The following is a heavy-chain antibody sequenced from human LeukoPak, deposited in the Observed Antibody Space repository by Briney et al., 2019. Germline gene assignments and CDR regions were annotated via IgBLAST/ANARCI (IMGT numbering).Heavy chain of an antibody. D-gene: IGHD1-1*01. CDR3: ARADSSNWYDSRGYFDY. V-gene: IGHV4-59*01. CDR1: GGSISSYY. J-gene: IGHJ4*02. CDR2: IYYSGST. Sequence: PSETLSLTCTVSGGSISSYYWSWIRQPPGKGLEWIGDIYYSGSTNYNPSLKSRVTISVETSKKQFSLKLNSVTAADTAVYYCARADSSNWYDSRGYFDYWGQGTLVTVSS.